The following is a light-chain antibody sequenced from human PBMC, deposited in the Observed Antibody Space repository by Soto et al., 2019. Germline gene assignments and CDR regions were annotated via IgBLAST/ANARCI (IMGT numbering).Light chain of an antibody. CDR1: QGIRNY. Sequence: PSSLSASVGDRVSITCRASQGIRNYLAWYQQRPGKAPKLLIYATSTLQTGLPSRFSGSGSGTEFTLTISSLQPEDVATYYCQNYNSGSITFGQGTRLEIK. CDR3: QNYNSGSIT. V-gene: IGKV1-27*01. CDR2: ATS. J-gene: IGKJ5*01.